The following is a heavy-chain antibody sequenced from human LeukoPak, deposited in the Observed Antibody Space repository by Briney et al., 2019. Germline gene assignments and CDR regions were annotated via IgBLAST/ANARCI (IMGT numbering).Heavy chain of an antibody. CDR2: IWYDGSNK. Sequence: GRSLRLSCAASGFAFSTYAMYWVRQAPGKGLEWVTVIWYDGSNKYYADSVKGRFTISRDNSKNTLYLQMNSLRAEDTAVYYCARMGVGATADAFDIWGQGTMVTVSS. CDR3: ARMGVGATADAFDI. CDR1: GFAFSTYA. J-gene: IGHJ3*02. V-gene: IGHV3-33*01. D-gene: IGHD1-26*01.